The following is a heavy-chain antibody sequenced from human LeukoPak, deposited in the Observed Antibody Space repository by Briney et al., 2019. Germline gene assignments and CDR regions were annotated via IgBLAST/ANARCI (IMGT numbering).Heavy chain of an antibody. CDR3: ARDQEVLDY. D-gene: IGHD3-10*01. CDR2: IYTSGTT. J-gene: IGHJ4*02. V-gene: IGHV4-4*07. CDR1: GGSISSYY. Sequence: SQTLSLTCTLSGGSISSYYWSWIRQPTGKAREWIGRIYTSGTTNYNTSLKTRVTMSVDTSKTQFSLKLSPGTAPDTAVYYCARDQEVLDYCGQGTLVTVSS.